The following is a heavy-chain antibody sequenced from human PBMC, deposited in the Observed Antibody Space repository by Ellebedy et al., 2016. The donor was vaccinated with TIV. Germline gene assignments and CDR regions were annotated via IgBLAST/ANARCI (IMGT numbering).Heavy chain of an antibody. D-gene: IGHD1-26*01. V-gene: IGHV4-34*12. CDR1: GGSLSGDY. CDR3: ARHGELLWGTLGY. CDR2: IIQSGTM. J-gene: IGHJ4*02. Sequence: SETLSLTCAVYGGSLSGDYWSWIRQPPGKGLEWIGEIIQSGTMNYSPSLKSRVTISVDKSKNQFSLRLSSVTAAATAVYFCARHGELLWGTLGYWGQGTLVTVSS.